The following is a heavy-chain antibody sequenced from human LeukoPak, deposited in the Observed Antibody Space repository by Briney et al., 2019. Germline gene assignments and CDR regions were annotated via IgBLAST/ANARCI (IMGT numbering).Heavy chain of an antibody. CDR2: INPSGGST. CDR1: GYTFTSYY. CDR3: ARAAFPYSSGLYYFDY. V-gene: IGHV1-46*01. J-gene: IGHJ4*02. Sequence: ASVKVSCKASGYTFTSYYMHWVRQAPGQGLEWMGIINPSGGSTSYAQKFQGRVTMTRDTSTSTVYMELSSLRSEDTAVYYCARAAFPYSSGLYYFDYWGQGTLVTVSS. D-gene: IGHD6-19*01.